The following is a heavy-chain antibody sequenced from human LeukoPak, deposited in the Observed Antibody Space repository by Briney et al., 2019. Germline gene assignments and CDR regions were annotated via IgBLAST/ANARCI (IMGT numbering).Heavy chain of an antibody. CDR1: GVTFRSYS. J-gene: IGHJ4*02. CDR2: ISSSSSYI. CDR3: ARDSSSYYFDY. D-gene: IGHD6-6*01. V-gene: IGHV3-21*01. Sequence: PGGSLRLSCAASGVTFRSYSMNWVRQAPGKGLEWVSSISSSSSYIYYADSVEGRFTISRDNAKNSLYLQMNSLRAEDTAVYYCARDSSSYYFDYWGQGTLVTVSS.